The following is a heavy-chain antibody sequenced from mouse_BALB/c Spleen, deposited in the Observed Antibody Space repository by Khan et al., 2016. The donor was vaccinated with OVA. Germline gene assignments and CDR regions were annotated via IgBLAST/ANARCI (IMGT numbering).Heavy chain of an antibody. CDR2: IYPGSANI. CDR1: GYTFTDYY. V-gene: IGHV1-77*01. CDR3: AREWAAWFPY. J-gene: IGHJ3*01. Sequence: VELVESGAELARPGASVNLSCKASGYTFTDYYINWMRQRTGQGLEWIGEIYPGSANIYYNEKFKGKAKLTADKSSSTVYMQLSSLTSEDSAVYFCAREWAAWFPYWGQGTLVTVSA.